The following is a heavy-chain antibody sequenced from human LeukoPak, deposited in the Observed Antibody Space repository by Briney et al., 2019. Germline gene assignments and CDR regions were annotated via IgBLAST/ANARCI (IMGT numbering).Heavy chain of an antibody. J-gene: IGHJ3*02. CDR3: AKDSKEGTWLHYLGDAFDI. CDR2: ISWNSGSI. V-gene: IGHV3-9*01. CDR1: GFTFDDYA. D-gene: IGHD5-24*01. Sequence: GGSLRLSCAASGFTFDDYAMHWVRQAPGKGLEWVSGISWNSGSIGYADSVKGRFTISRDNAKNSLYLQMNSLRAEDTALYYCAKDSKEGTWLHYLGDAFDIWGQGTMVTVSS.